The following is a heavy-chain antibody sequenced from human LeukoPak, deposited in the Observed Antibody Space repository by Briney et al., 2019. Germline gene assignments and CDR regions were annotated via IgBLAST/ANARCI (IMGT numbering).Heavy chain of an antibody. CDR1: GFTFSSYA. CDR3: ARDVMSGSSY. Sequence: GRSLRLPCAASGFTFSSYAMHWVRQAPGKGLEWVAVISYDGSNKYYADSVKGRFTISRDNSKNTLYLQMNSLRAEDTAVYYCARDVMSGSSYWGQGTLVTVSS. CDR2: ISYDGSNK. V-gene: IGHV3-30-3*01. J-gene: IGHJ4*02. D-gene: IGHD1-26*01.